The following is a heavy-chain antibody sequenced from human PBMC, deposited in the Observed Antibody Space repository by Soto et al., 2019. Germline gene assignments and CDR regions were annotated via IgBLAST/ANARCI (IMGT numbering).Heavy chain of an antibody. CDR2: IYYSGST. Sequence: QVQLQESGPGLVKPSQTQSLTCTVSGGSISSGGYYWSWIRQHPGKGLEWIGYIYYSGSTYYNPSLKSRVTVSVDTSKNQFSLKLSSVTAADTAVYYCARQTTVVTPDAFDIWVQGTMVTVSS. D-gene: IGHD4-17*01. CDR3: ARQTTVVTPDAFDI. J-gene: IGHJ3*02. CDR1: GGSISSGGYY. V-gene: IGHV4-31*03.